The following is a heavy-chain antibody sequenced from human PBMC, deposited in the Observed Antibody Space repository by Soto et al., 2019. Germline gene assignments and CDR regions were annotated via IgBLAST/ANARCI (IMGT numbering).Heavy chain of an antibody. J-gene: IGHJ6*02. Sequence: EVQLLESGGGLVQPGGSLRLSCAASGFTFSSYAMSWVRQAPGKGLEWVSVISGSGDSTYYADSVRGRFTISRDNSKNTLYLQMNSLRAEDTAVYYCAKDRAGAAAGRTKFYGMDVWGQGTTVTVSS. CDR2: ISGSGDST. CDR3: AKDRAGAAAGRTKFYGMDV. V-gene: IGHV3-23*01. CDR1: GFTFSSYA. D-gene: IGHD6-13*01.